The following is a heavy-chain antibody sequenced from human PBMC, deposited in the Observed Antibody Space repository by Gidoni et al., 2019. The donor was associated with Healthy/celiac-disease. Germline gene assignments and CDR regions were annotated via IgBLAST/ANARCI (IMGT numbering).Heavy chain of an antibody. CDR1: GGSISSSNW. CDR3: ARDMRYYGSGSYEGYFDY. CDR2: IYHSGST. Sequence: QVQLQESGPGLVKPSGTLSLTCAVSGGSISSSNWWSWVRQPPGKGLEWIGEIYHSGSTNYNPSLKSRVTISVDKSKNQFSLKLSSVTAADTAVYYCARDMRYYGSGSYEGYFDYWGQGTLVTVSS. V-gene: IGHV4-4*02. D-gene: IGHD3-10*01. J-gene: IGHJ4*02.